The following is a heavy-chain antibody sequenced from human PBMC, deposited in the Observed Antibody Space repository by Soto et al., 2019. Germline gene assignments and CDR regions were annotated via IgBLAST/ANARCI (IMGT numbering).Heavy chain of an antibody. D-gene: IGHD3-16*01. J-gene: IGHJ4*02. CDR1: GGSFKSGSYY. CDR3: DRDYDYFDH. Sequence: SETLSLTCTVSGGSFKSGSYYWSWVRQPPGKGLEWIGYVHYTGRTSYSPSLKSRVTISADTSKNKFSLILTSVTAADTAVYYCDRDYDYFDHWGQGSLVTVSS. V-gene: IGHV4-61*01. CDR2: VHYTGRT.